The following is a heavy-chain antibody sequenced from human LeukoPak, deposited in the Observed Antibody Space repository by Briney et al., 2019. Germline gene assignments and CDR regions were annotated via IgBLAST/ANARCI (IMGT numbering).Heavy chain of an antibody. J-gene: IGHJ4*02. V-gene: IGHV1-46*01. Sequence: ASVKLSCKASGYTFTSYYMHWVRQAPGQGLGWMGIINPSGGSTNYAQKFQGRVTMTSDTSTSTVYMELSSLRAEDTAVYYCARVRRRWLQLSYFDYWGQGTLVTVSS. CDR3: ARVRRRWLQLSYFDY. CDR2: INPSGGST. D-gene: IGHD5-24*01. CDR1: GYTFTSYY.